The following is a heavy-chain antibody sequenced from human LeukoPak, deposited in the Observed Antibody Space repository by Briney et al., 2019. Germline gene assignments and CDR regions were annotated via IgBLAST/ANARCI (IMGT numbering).Heavy chain of an antibody. CDR2: IYYSGST. D-gene: IGHD3-22*01. Sequence: SETLSLTCTVSGGSISSYYWSWIRQPPGKGLEWIGYIYYSGSTNYNPSLKSRVTISVDTSKNQFSLKLSSVTAADTAVYYCARVDYDSSGYYYEDGAFDIWGQGTMVTVSS. CDR3: ARVDYDSSGYYYEDGAFDI. J-gene: IGHJ3*02. CDR1: GGSISSYY. V-gene: IGHV4-59*01.